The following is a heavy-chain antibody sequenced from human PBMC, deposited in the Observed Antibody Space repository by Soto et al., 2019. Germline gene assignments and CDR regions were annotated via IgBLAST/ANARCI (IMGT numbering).Heavy chain of an antibody. CDR3: ARERAYCWYWFDS. Sequence: QVQLVQSGTEVKTPGASVKVSCKASGYTFTSFDIQWVRQATGQGLEWMGWMNPNSGNTGYAQKFQGRVTMTRKTSITTAYMELSSLGSEDTAVYYCARERAYCWYWFDSWGQGTLVTVSS. D-gene: IGHD2-8*02. V-gene: IGHV1-8*01. CDR1: GYTFTSFD. J-gene: IGHJ5*01. CDR2: MNPNSGNT.